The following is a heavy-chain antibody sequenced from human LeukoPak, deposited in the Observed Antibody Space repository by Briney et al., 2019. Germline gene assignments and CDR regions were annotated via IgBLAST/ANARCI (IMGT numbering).Heavy chain of an antibody. J-gene: IGHJ4*02. CDR1: GFTFSSYS. D-gene: IGHD3-10*01. V-gene: IGHV3-48*01. CDR2: ISSSSSTI. Sequence: PGWSLRLSCAASGFTFSSYSMNWVRQAPGKGLEWVSYISSSSSTIYYADSVKGRFTISRDNANNSLYLQMNSLRAEDTAVYYCAREGSITAWFGELFDYWGQGTLVTVSS. CDR3: AREGSITAWFGELFDY.